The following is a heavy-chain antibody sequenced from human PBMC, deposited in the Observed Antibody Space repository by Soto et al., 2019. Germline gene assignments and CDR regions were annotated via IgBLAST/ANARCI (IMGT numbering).Heavy chain of an antibody. CDR3: ATYDSSDYYSGSPIGWFDP. CDR1: GGSLSSGVYY. D-gene: IGHD3-22*01. Sequence: PSETLSLTCTVSGGSLSSGVYYWSWIRQHPGKGLEWIGYIYYSGSTYYNPSLKSRVTISVDTSKNQFSLKLSSVTAADTAVYYCATYDSSDYYSGSPIGWFDPWGQGTLVTVSS. J-gene: IGHJ5*02. CDR2: IYYSGST. V-gene: IGHV4-31*03.